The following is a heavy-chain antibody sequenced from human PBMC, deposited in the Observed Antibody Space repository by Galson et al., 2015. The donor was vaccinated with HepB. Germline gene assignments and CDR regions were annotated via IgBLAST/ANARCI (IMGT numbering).Heavy chain of an antibody. CDR1: GGTFSSYA. Sequence: SVKASCKASGGTFSSYAISWVRQAPGQGLEWMGGIIPIFGTANYAQKFQGRVTITADESTSTAYMELSSLRSEDTAVYYCARASRPNYYGSGSYYTNLDCWGQGTLVTVSS. CDR3: ARASRPNYYGSGSYYTNLDC. V-gene: IGHV1-69*13. J-gene: IGHJ4*02. CDR2: IIPIFGTA. D-gene: IGHD3-10*01.